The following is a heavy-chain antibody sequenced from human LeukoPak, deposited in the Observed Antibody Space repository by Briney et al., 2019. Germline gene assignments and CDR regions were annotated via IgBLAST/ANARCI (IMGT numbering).Heavy chain of an antibody. V-gene: IGHV4-59*01. Sequence: SETLSLTCTVSDGSISSYYWSWIRQPPGKGLEWIGHIHYSGSTNYNSSLKSRVTISVDTSKNQFFLKLSSVTAADTAVYYCARERLTGVTTVTRWFDPWGQGTLVTVSS. J-gene: IGHJ5*02. D-gene: IGHD4-17*01. CDR2: IHYSGST. CDR1: DGSISSYY. CDR3: ARERLTGVTTVTRWFDP.